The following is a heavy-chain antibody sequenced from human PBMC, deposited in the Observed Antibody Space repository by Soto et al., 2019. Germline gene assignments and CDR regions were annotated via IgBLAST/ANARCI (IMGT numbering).Heavy chain of an antibody. CDR2: IIPIFGTA. CDR3: ARRWECSGGSCYRHNWFDP. J-gene: IGHJ5*02. V-gene: IGHV1-69*01. CDR1: GGTFSSYA. Sequence: QVQLVQSGAEVKKPGSSVKVSCKASGGTFSSYAISWVRQAPGQGLEWMGGIIPIFGTANYAQKFQGRVTITADESTRTAYMELSSRRSEDTAVYYCARRWECSGGSCYRHNWFDPWGQGTLVTVSS. D-gene: IGHD2-15*01.